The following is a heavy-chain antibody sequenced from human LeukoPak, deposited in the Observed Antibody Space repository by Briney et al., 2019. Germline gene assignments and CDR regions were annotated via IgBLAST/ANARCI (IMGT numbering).Heavy chain of an antibody. CDR1: GYTFTNYG. D-gene: IGHD4-17*01. V-gene: IGHV1-18*01. CDR3: RTDRYGDYGDYIDY. Sequence: AASVKVSCKTSGYTFTNYGISWVRQAPGLGLEWMGWISAYNGNTNYAQKVQGRVTMTTDTSTSTAYMELRSLRFDDTAVYYCRTDRYGDYGDYIDYWGQGTLVTVSS. J-gene: IGHJ4*02. CDR2: ISAYNGNT.